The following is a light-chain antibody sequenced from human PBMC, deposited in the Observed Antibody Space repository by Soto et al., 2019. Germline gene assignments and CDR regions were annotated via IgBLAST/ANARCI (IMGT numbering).Light chain of an antibody. CDR2: AAS. Sequence: DIQMTQSLSSLSASVGDRVTITCRASQGISNYLAWYQQKPGKVPKLLIYAASILQSGVPSRFGGSGSGTDFTLIIDSLQPEDGATYYCQKYNSAPYTFGQGTKLEI. CDR3: QKYNSAPYT. J-gene: IGKJ2*01. CDR1: QGISNY. V-gene: IGKV1-27*01.